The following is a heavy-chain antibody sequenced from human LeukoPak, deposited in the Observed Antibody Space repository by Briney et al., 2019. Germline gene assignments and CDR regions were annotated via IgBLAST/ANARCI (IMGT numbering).Heavy chain of an antibody. Sequence: TSETLSLTCTVSGGSISSYYWSWIRQPAGKGLEWIGRVYSSGSTDYNPSLKSRLSISVDTSKIQFSLRLSSVTVADTAVYYCARTPLRGATFFTSYPNWFDTWGQGTLVTVSS. CDR1: GGSISSYY. V-gene: IGHV4-4*07. J-gene: IGHJ5*02. D-gene: IGHD3-10*01. CDR3: ARTPLRGATFFTSYPNWFDT. CDR2: VYSSGST.